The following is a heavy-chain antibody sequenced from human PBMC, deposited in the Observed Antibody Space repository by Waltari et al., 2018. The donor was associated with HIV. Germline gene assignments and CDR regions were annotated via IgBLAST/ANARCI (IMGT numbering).Heavy chain of an antibody. CDR3: ARHSDSRSTMIVVGPVGSFDI. Sequence: GWIRQPPGKGLEWIGSIYYSGSTYYNPSLKSRVPISVDTSKNQFSLKLSSVTAADTAVYYCARHSDSRSTMIVVGPVGSFDILGQGTMVTVSS. V-gene: IGHV4-39*01. CDR2: IYYSGST. D-gene: IGHD3-22*01. J-gene: IGHJ3*02.